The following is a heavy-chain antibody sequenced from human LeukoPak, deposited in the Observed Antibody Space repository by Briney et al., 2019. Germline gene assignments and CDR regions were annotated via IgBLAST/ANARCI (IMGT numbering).Heavy chain of an antibody. CDR2: IYYSGST. CDR3: ARYLGYYYYYMDV. CDR1: GGSISSYY. V-gene: IGHV4-59*08. Sequence: SETLSLTCTVAGGSISSYYWSWIRQPPGKGLEWIGYIYYSGSTNYNPSLKSRVTMSIDTSNNQFSLKLSSVTAADTAVYYCARYLGYYYYYMDVWGKGTTVTVSS. J-gene: IGHJ6*03. D-gene: IGHD3-3*01.